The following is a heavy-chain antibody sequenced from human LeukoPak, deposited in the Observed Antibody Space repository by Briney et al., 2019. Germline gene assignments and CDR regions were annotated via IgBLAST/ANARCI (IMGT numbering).Heavy chain of an antibody. D-gene: IGHD5-18*01. V-gene: IGHV4-34*01. CDR1: GGSFSGYY. CDR2: INHSGST. CDR3: ARVPWIQLWLYYFDY. J-gene: IGHJ4*02. Sequence: KPSETPSLTCAVYGGSFSGYYWSWIRQPPGKGLEWIGEINHSGSTNYNPSLKSRVTVSVDTSKNQFSLKLSSVTAADTAVYYCARVPWIQLWLYYFDYWGQGTLVTVSS.